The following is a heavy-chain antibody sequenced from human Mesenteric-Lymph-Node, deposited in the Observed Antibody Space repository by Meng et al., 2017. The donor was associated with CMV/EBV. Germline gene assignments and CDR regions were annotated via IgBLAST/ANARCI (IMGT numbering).Heavy chain of an antibody. D-gene: IGHD1-26*01. J-gene: IGHJ4*02. CDR1: GFSFSNYW. Sequence: AASGFSFSNYWMHWVRQAPGKGLVWVSHINTDGTNTGYADSVKGRFTISRDNAKNTVYLQMNSLRAEDTAVYYCASGPILGTIYFGYWGQGTLVTVSS. CDR2: INTDGTNT. CDR3: ASGPILGTIYFGY. V-gene: IGHV3-74*01.